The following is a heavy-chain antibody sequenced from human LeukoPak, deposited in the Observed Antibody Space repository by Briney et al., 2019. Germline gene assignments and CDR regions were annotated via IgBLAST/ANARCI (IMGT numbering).Heavy chain of an antibody. Sequence: SGPTLVKPTQTHTLTCTFSGFSPSTRGVGVGWIRQPPGKALEWLALIYWDDDKRYSPSLKSRLTITKDTSKNQVVLTMTNRDPVDTATYYCARGRFGELYLDYWGQGTLVTVSS. CDR2: IYWDDDK. J-gene: IGHJ4*02. D-gene: IGHD3-10*01. CDR3: ARGRFGELYLDY. CDR1: GFSPSTRGVG. V-gene: IGHV2-5*02.